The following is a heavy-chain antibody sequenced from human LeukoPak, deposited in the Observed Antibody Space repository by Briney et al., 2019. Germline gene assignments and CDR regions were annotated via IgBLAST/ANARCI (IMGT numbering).Heavy chain of an antibody. D-gene: IGHD3-3*01. J-gene: IGHJ5*02. CDR1: GYTFTSYG. CDR2: ISAYNGNT. Sequence: ASVKVSCKASGYTFTSYGISWVRQAPGQGLEWMGWISAYNGNTNYAQKLQGRVTMTTDTSTSTAYMELRSLRSDDTAVYYCARTQTYDFWSGYAPGWFDPWGQGTLVTVSS. CDR3: ARTQTYDFWSGYAPGWFDP. V-gene: IGHV1-18*01.